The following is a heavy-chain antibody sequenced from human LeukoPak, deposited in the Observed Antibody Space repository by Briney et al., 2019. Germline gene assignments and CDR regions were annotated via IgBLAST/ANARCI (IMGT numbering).Heavy chain of an antibody. CDR1: GGTFSSYA. V-gene: IGHV1-69*05. Sequence: ASVKVSCEASGGTFSSYAISWVRQAPGQGLEWMGGIIPIFGTANYAQKFQGRVTITTDESTSTAYMELSSLRSEDTAVYYCARGGGGNSVGYWGQGPLVSVSS. D-gene: IGHD4-23*01. J-gene: IGHJ4*02. CDR3: ARGGGGNSVGY. CDR2: IIPIFGTA.